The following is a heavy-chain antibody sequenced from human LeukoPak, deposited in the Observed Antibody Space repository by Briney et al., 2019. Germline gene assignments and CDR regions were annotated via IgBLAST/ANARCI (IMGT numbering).Heavy chain of an antibody. V-gene: IGHV3-23*01. CDR3: VKDRCDXTTXPEV. J-gene: IGHJ4*02. CDR2: ISGTGGST. Sequence: GGSLRLSCAASGFTFSTYAMSWVRQAPGEGLEGVSGISGTGGSTYYTDSVKGRFTISRDNSKNTLHLQMSSLRAEDTALYYCVKDRCDXTTXPEVWGQGTLVTVSS. D-gene: IGHD2-21*01. CDR1: GFTFSTYA.